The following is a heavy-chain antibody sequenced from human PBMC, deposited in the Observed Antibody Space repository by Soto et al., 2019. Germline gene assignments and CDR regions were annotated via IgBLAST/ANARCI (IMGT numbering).Heavy chain of an antibody. Sequence: GGSLRLSCAASGSTFTRYSMNWVRQAPGKGLEWVSSISSTTNYIYYGDSMRGRFTISRDNAKNSLYLEMNSLRAEDTAVYYCARESEDLTSNFDYWGQGTLVTVSS. CDR3: ARESEDLTSNFDY. CDR1: GSTFTRYS. V-gene: IGHV3-21*06. J-gene: IGHJ4*02. CDR2: ISSTTNYI.